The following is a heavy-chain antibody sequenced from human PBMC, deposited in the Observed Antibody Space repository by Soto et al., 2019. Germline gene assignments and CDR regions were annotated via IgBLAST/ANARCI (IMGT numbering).Heavy chain of an antibody. D-gene: IGHD1-26*01. Sequence: EVQLLESGRDLGQPGGSQRLSCSVSGFTFSSYAMGWVRQAPGKGLEWVSVISSRGGSVYYADSVKGRFTVSRDNSLNVLFLHMIKLRVEDTAVYYCAKMGISTTSSFDNWGQGILVTVSS. CDR3: AKMGISTTSSFDN. CDR2: ISSRGGSV. J-gene: IGHJ4*02. V-gene: IGHV3-23*01. CDR1: GFTFSSYA.